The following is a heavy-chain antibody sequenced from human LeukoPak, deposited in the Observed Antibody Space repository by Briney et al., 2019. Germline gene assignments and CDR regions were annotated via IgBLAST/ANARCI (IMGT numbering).Heavy chain of an antibody. D-gene: IGHD3-22*01. CDR2: IYYSGST. CDR3: ARQTYYSSGYFDY. CDR1: GGSISSYY. V-gene: IGHV4-59*08. J-gene: IGHJ4*02. Sequence: SETLSLTCTVSGGSISSYYWSWIRQPTGKGLEWIGYIYYSGSTKYNPSLKSRVTISVDTSKNQVSLKLSSVTAADTAVYYCARQTYYSSGYFDYWGQGTPVTVSS.